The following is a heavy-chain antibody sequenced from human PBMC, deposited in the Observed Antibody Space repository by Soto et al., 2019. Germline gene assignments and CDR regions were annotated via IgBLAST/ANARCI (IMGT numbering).Heavy chain of an antibody. CDR1: GGSFSGYY. Sequence: QVQLQQWGAGLLKPSETLSLTCAVYGGSFSGYYWSWIRQPPGKGLEWIGEINHSGSTNYNPSLKSRVTISVDTSKNQFSLKLSSVTGADTAVYYCARGWGLRLGELSLYGFDYWGQGTLVTVSS. V-gene: IGHV4-34*01. CDR3: ARGWGLRLGELSLYGFDY. CDR2: INHSGST. D-gene: IGHD3-16*02. J-gene: IGHJ4*02.